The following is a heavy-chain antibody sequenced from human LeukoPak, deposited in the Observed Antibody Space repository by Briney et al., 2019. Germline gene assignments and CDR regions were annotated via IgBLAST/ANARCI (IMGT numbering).Heavy chain of an antibody. CDR1: GFTFSSYA. Sequence: GGSLRLSCAASGFTFSSYAMSWVRQAPGKGLEWVSGISWNSGSIGYADSVKGRFTISRDNAKNSLYLQMNSLRAEDTALYYCAKGLEFDPWGQGTLVTVSS. CDR2: ISWNSGSI. J-gene: IGHJ5*02. CDR3: AKGLEFDP. V-gene: IGHV3-9*01.